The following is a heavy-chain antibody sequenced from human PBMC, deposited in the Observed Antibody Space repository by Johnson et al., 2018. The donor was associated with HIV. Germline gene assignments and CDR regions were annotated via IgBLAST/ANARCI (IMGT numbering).Heavy chain of an antibody. Sequence: VQLEESGGGLVQPGGSLRLSCAASGFIVSSNYMTWVRQAPGKGLEWVSVIYSGGSTYHADSVKGRFIISRDNSKNTLYLQMNSLRAEDTAVYYCAKLPVLYGDLDDAFNIWGQGTMVTVSS. CDR1: GFIVSSNY. CDR2: IYSGGST. CDR3: AKLPVLYGDLDDAFNI. V-gene: IGHV3-66*04. D-gene: IGHD4-17*01. J-gene: IGHJ3*02.